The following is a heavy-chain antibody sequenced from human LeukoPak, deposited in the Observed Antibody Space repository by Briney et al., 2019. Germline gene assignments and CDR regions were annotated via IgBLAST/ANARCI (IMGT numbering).Heavy chain of an antibody. J-gene: IGHJ4*02. CDR2: IYDSGST. D-gene: IGHD3-22*01. CDR1: GGSISSYY. V-gene: IGHV4-59*01. Sequence: SETLSLTCTVSGGSISSYYWSWIRQPPGKGLEWIGYIYDSGSTNYNPSLKSRVTISVDTSKNQFSLKLSSVTAADTAVYYCARDQGGYYDSSGYYDWGQGTLVTVSS. CDR3: ARDQGGYYDSSGYYD.